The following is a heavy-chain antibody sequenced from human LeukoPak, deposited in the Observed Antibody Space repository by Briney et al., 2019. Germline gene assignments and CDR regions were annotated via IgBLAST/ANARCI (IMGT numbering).Heavy chain of an antibody. D-gene: IGHD2-8*02. J-gene: IGHJ2*01. CDR1: GFTFSSYG. V-gene: IGHV3-23*01. Sequence: PGRSLRLSCAASGFTFSSYGMHWVRQAPGKGLGWVSGITGSGVSAYYADSVKGRFTISRDNSNNTLYLQMTGLKAEDTALYFCATLGSCTGSDCRIYWYFDFWGRGTLVTVSS. CDR2: ITGSGVSA. CDR3: ATLGSCTGSDCRIYWYFDF.